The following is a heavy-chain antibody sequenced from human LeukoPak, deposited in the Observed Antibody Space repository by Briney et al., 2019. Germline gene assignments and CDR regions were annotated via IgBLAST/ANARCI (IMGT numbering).Heavy chain of an antibody. J-gene: IGHJ5*02. CDR1: GYTFTTYN. V-gene: IGHV1-18*01. D-gene: IGHD2-15*01. CDR2: ISGYNGNT. Sequence: GASAKVSCKAPGYTFTTYNINWVRQAPGQGLEWMGWISGYNGNTNYAQKLQDRVTMTTDTSTSTAYMELRSLRSDDTAVYYCARAGREVAATDEPRTWFDPWGQGTLVTVSS. CDR3: ARAGREVAATDEPRTWFDP.